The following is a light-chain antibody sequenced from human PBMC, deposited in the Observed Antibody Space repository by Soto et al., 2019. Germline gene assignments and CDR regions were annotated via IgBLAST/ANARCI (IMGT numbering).Light chain of an antibody. CDR2: KVF. Sequence: DVVLTQTPLSSPVTLGQPASISCRSSQRLVHNNGNTYLSWLQQRPGQPPRLLIYKVFNRLSGVPDRFSGSGTGTDFTLKISRVEADDVGIYSCMQTTQLPWTFGQGTKVEIQ. CDR1: QRLVHNNGNTY. CDR3: MQTTQLPWT. J-gene: IGKJ1*01. V-gene: IGKV2-24*01.